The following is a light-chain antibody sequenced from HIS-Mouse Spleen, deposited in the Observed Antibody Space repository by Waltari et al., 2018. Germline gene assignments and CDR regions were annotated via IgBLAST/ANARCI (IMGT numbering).Light chain of an antibody. CDR3: YSTDSSGNHRV. CDR1: ALPKKY. CDR2: DDS. V-gene: IGLV3-10*01. J-gene: IGLJ2*01. Sequence: SYELTQPPSVSVSPGQTARITCSGDALPKKYAYWYQQKSVQAPRLVVYDDSKRPSGIPERYSGSSSGTMATLTISGAQVEDEADYYCYSTDSSGNHRVFGGGTKLTVL.